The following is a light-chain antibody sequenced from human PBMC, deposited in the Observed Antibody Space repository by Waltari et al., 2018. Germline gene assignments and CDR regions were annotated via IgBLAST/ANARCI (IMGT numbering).Light chain of an antibody. CDR3: CSHAGTYVV. CDR2: DVS. V-gene: IGLV2-11*01. Sequence: QSALTQPRSVSGSPGQSVTISCTGTSSDVGGYNYVSWYQQYPGKAPKPMIYDVSKRPPGVPDRFSGSKSGNTASLTISGLQAEDEADYYFCSHAGTYVVFGGGTKLTVL. J-gene: IGLJ2*01. CDR1: SSDVGGYNY.